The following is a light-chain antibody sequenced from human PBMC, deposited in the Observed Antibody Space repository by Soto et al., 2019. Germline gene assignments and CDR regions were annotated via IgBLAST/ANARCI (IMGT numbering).Light chain of an antibody. V-gene: IGKV3-15*01. CDR2: GAS. Sequence: EVVMTQSPATLSVSPGERATLSCRASQSVSSSLAWYQQKPGQAPRLLIYGASTSATGIPVRFSGSGSGTDFTLTISSLQSEDFAVYYCQQYNRWPPWTFGKGTKVEIK. CDR1: QSVSSS. CDR3: QQYNRWPPWT. J-gene: IGKJ1*01.